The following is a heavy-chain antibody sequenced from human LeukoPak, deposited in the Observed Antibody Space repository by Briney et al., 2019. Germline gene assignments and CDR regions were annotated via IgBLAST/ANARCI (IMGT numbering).Heavy chain of an antibody. CDR3: ARGSFNWNYAAAHYYYYMDV. D-gene: IGHD1-7*01. Sequence: SETPSLTCTVSGGSISSYYWSWIRQPAGKGLEWIGRIYTSGSTNYNPSLKSRVTISVDTSQNQFSLKLSSVTAADTAVYYCARGSFNWNYAAAHYYYYMDVWGKGTTVTVSS. CDR1: GGSISSYY. J-gene: IGHJ6*03. V-gene: IGHV4-4*07. CDR2: IYTSGST.